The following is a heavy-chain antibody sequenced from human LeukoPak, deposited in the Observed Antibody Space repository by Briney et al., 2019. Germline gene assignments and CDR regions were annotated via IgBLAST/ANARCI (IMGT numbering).Heavy chain of an antibody. CDR3: ASDSSGYFGP. V-gene: IGHV3-48*04. D-gene: IGHD3-22*01. J-gene: IGHJ5*02. CDR2: ISSSSSTI. CDR1: GFTFSSYS. Sequence: GGSLRLSCAASGFTFSSYSMNWVRQAPGKGLEWVSYISSSSSTIYYADSVKGRFTISRDNAKNSVYLEMNSLRAEETAVYFCASDSSGYFGPWGQGTLVTVSS.